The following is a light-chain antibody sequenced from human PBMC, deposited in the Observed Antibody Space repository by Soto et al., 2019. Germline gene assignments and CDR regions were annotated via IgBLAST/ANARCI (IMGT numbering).Light chain of an antibody. V-gene: IGKV3-15*01. CDR2: AAS. CDR1: QSIGSN. Sequence: EIVMTQSPATLSASPGERATLSCRASQSIGSNVAWYQQKPGQAPRLLMHAASTRATDFPARFSGSGSGTEFTLTISSLQSEDFALYYCQQYFTWPTFGPGTKVDI. CDR3: QQYFTWPT. J-gene: IGKJ3*01.